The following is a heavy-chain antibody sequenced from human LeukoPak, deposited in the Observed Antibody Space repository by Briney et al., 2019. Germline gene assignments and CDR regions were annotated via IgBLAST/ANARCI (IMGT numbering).Heavy chain of an antibody. J-gene: IGHJ4*02. CDR1: GGTFSSYA. CDR2: MIPIFGTA. Sequence: GSSVKVSCKASGGTFSSYAISWVRQAHGQGLEWMGGMIPIFGTANYEQKFQGRVTTTADDSTSTAYMELSSLRSEDTAVYYCARESSWSSLADWGQGTLVTVSS. D-gene: IGHD1-26*01. CDR3: ARESSWSSLAD. V-gene: IGHV1-69*01.